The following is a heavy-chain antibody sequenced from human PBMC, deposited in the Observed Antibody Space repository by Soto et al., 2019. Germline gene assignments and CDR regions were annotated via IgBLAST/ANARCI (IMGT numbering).Heavy chain of an antibody. D-gene: IGHD2-21*02. CDR3: AKDLVVVTAPFDY. J-gene: IGHJ4*02. CDR1: GFTISSYA. CDR2: ISGSGGST. V-gene: IGHV3-23*01. Sequence: EVQLWESGGGLVQPGGSLRLSCAASGFTISSYAMSWVRQAPGKGLEWVSAISGSGGSTYYADSVKGRFTISRDNSKNTLYLQMNSLRAEDTAVYYCAKDLVVVTAPFDYWGQGTLVTVSS.